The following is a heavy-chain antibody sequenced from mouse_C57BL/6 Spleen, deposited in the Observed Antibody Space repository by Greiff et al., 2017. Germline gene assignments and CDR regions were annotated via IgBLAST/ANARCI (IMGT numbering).Heavy chain of an antibody. CDR1: GYTFTDYN. CDR2: INPNNGGT. D-gene: IGHD1-1*01. CDR3: AREDYGSSYFDY. V-gene: IGHV1-18*01. J-gene: IGHJ2*01. Sequence: VQLQQSGPELVKPGASVKIPCKASGYTFTDYNMDWVKQSHGKSLEWIGDINPNNGGTIYNQKFKGKATLTVDKSSSTAYLELRSLTSEDTAVSYCAREDYGSSYFDYWGQGTTLTVSS.